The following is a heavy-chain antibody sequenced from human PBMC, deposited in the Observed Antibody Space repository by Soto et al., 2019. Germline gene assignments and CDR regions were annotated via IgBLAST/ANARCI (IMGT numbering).Heavy chain of an antibody. CDR2: IYYSGST. CDR3: VRHGLCSGGSCYTIYYYYYYMDV. V-gene: IGHV4-59*08. D-gene: IGHD2-15*01. CDR1: GGSISSYY. J-gene: IGHJ6*03. Sequence: QVQLQESGPGLVKPSETLSLTCTVSGGSISSYYWSWIRQPPGKGLEWIGYIYYSGSTNYNPSLKSRVTISVDTSKNQFSLKLSSVTAADTAVYYCVRHGLCSGGSCYTIYYYYYYMDVWGKGTTVTVSS.